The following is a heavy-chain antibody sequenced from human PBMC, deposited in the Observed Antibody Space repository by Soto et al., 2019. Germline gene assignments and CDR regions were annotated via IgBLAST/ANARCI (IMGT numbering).Heavy chain of an antibody. J-gene: IGHJ6*03. CDR3: ARVPEKWFGEFSYYMDV. CDR1: GYTFTSYG. Sequence: GSVKVSCKASGYTFTSYGISWVRQAPGQGLEWMGWISAYNGNTNYAQKLQGRVTMTTDTSTSTAYMELRSLRSDDTAVYYCARVPEKWFGEFSYYMDVWGKGTTVTVSS. CDR2: ISAYNGNT. D-gene: IGHD3-10*01. V-gene: IGHV1-18*01.